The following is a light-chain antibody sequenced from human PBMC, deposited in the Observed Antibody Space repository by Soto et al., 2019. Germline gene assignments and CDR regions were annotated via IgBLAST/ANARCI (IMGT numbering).Light chain of an antibody. CDR2: GNS. Sequence: QSVLTQPPSVSGAPGQRVTISCTGSSSNIGAGYDVHWYQQLPGTAPKLLIYGNSNRPSGVPDRFSGSKSGTSASLAITGLQAEDEADYYCQSYDSSLSGSSVVFGGGTKLIVL. CDR3: QSYDSSLSGSSVV. CDR1: SSNIGAGYD. V-gene: IGLV1-40*01. J-gene: IGLJ2*01.